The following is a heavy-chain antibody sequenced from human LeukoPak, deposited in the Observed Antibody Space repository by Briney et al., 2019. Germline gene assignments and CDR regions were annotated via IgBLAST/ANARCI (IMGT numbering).Heavy chain of an antibody. V-gene: IGHV3-9*01. Sequence: GGSLRLSCTASGFSFDDYAMHWVRQAPGKGLEWVSGISWNSGSIGYADSVKGRFTISRDNSKNTLYLQMNSLRAEDTAVYYCAIIAARQDWFDPWGQGTLVTVSS. CDR1: GFSFDDYA. J-gene: IGHJ5*02. CDR3: AIIAARQDWFDP. CDR2: ISWNSGSI. D-gene: IGHD6-6*01.